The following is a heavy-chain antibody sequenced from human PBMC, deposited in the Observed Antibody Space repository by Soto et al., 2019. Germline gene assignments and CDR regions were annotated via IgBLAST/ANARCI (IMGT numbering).Heavy chain of an antibody. Sequence: QVQLQASGPRLVKPSQTMSLTCSVSCDLITSGSYFWIWISQAPGKGLEWIGYIYDSGTTHYNPSLDSRVTMSEDTVKNQFSLRLRAVNAASTAVQYCARYSVYDSGSYSYVHYWGQGTLVTVSA. D-gene: IGHD3-10*01. CDR3: ARYSVYDSGSYSYVHY. V-gene: IGHV4-31*03. CDR2: IYDSGTT. J-gene: IGHJ4*02. CDR1: CDLITSGSYF.